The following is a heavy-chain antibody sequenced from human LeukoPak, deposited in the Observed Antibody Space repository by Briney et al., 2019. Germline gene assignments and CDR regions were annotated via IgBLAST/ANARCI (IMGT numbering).Heavy chain of an antibody. V-gene: IGHV1-69*05. CDR2: IIPIFGTA. CDR1: GGTFSSYA. D-gene: IGHD3-3*01. Sequence: ASVKVSCKASGGTFSSYAISWVRQAPGQGFEWMGGIIPIFGTANYAQKFQGRVTITTDESTSTAYMELSSLRSEDTAVYYCARAREVLRFLEWFYWGQGTLVTVSS. CDR3: ARAREVLRFLEWFY. J-gene: IGHJ4*02.